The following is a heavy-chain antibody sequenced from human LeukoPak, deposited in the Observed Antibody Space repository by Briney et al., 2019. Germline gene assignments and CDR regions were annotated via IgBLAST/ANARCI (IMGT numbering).Heavy chain of an antibody. D-gene: IGHD3-22*01. Sequence: ASVKVSCKASGYTFTGYYIHWVRQAPGQGLEWMGWINPNSGGTNYAQKFQGRVTVTRDTSISTAYMELSSLRSDDTAVYYCARGNYDSSDFEYLQHWGQGTLVTVSS. CDR1: GYTFTGYY. CDR2: INPNSGGT. V-gene: IGHV1-2*02. J-gene: IGHJ1*01. CDR3: ARGNYDSSDFEYLQH.